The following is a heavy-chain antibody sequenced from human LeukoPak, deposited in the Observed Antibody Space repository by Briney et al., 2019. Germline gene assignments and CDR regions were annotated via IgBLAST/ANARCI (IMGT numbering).Heavy chain of an antibody. D-gene: IGHD3-3*01. CDR1: GYTFTSYG. CDR3: ARVLRFLEWYDAFDI. Sequence: ASVKVSCKASGYTFTSYGISWVRQAPGQGLKWMGWISAYNGNTNYAQKLQGRVTMTTDTSTSTAYMELRSLRSDDTAVYYCARVLRFLEWYDAFDIWGQGTMVTVSS. J-gene: IGHJ3*02. V-gene: IGHV1-18*01. CDR2: ISAYNGNT.